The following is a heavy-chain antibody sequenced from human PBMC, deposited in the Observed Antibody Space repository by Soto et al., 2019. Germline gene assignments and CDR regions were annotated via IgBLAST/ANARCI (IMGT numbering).Heavy chain of an antibody. D-gene: IGHD3-10*01. CDR2: ITPGGGST. V-gene: IGHV1-46*01. Sequence: QVQLVQSGAEVKKPGASVRVSCKASGYTFTTYDIHWVRQAPGLGLEWMGIITPGGGSTSYAQKFKGRITMSRDTSTSTVYMELSSLTSEDTATYYCARVLSVLVSGYFDIWGQGTLATVSS. J-gene: IGHJ4*02. CDR1: GYTFTTYD. CDR3: ARVLSVLVSGYFDI.